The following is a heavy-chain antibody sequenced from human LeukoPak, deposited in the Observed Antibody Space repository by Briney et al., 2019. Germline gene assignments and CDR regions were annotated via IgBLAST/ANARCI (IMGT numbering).Heavy chain of an antibody. V-gene: IGHV3-21*04. J-gene: IGHJ4*02. CDR1: GFTFTTYN. CDR2: ISSSGRYT. D-gene: IGHD3-22*01. CDR3: AKEGPSDFDSSGYYRAGLSSLDY. Sequence: GGSLRLSCEASGFTFTTYNMDWVRQAPEKGLEWVSSISSSGRYTYHADSVKGRFTISRDNAKNSLYLQMNSLRAEDTAVYYCAKEGPSDFDSSGYYRAGLSSLDYWGQGTLVTVS.